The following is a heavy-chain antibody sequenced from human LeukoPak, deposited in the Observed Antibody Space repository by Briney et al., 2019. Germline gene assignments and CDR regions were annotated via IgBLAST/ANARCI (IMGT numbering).Heavy chain of an antibody. CDR2: INPSGGST. V-gene: IGHV1-46*01. J-gene: IGHJ4*02. CDR3: ARAGYDSSGYYKLDY. Sequence: ASVKVFCKASGYTFTSYYMHWVRQAPGQGLEWVGIINPSGGSTSYAQKFQGRVTMTRDTSTSTVYMELSSLRSEDTAVYYCARAGYDSSGYYKLDYWGQGTLVTVSS. CDR1: GYTFTSYY. D-gene: IGHD3-22*01.